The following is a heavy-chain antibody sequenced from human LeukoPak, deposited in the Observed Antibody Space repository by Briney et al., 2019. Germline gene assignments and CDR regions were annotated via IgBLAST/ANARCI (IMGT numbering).Heavy chain of an antibody. V-gene: IGHV4-30-4*07. Sequence: SQTLSLTCAVSGGSISSGGYSWSWIRQPPGKGLEWIGYVYNSGSTDYNPSLKSRVTISVDTSKNQFSLKVNSVTASDTAVYYCVRDRELYYWGQGILVTVSS. CDR1: GGSISSGGYS. D-gene: IGHD1-26*01. CDR3: VRDRELYY. CDR2: VYNSGST. J-gene: IGHJ4*02.